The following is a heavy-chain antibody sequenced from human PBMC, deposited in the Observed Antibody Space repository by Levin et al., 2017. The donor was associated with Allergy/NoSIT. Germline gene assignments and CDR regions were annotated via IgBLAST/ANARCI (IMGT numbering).Heavy chain of an antibody. J-gene: IGHJ5*02. V-gene: IGHV3-7*01. CDR2: TNQGGSDK. CDR1: GFTFSNYW. CDR3: ARAGRQGAGTPDR. D-gene: IGHD3-10*01. Sequence: GGSLRLSCAASGFTFSNYWMTWVRQAPGKGLEWVANTNQGGSDKYYVDSVKGRFTVSRDNAKNSLTLQMSSLRAEDTALYYCARAGRQGAGTPDRWGQGTTVTVSS.